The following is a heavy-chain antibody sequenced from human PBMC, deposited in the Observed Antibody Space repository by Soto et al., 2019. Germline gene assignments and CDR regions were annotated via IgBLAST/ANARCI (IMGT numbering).Heavy chain of an antibody. D-gene: IGHD5-18*01. CDR1: GGSISSSSYY. V-gene: IGHV4-39*01. Sequence: QLQLQESGPGLVKPSETLSLTCTVSGGSISSSSYYWGWIRQPPGKGLEWIGRIYYGGSTSYNPSLKSRVIVSADTSKNQFSRTLSSVTPADTAVYYCARLGSAMDNYFHFWGQRSLVTVSS. J-gene: IGHJ4*02. CDR3: ARLGSAMDNYFHF. CDR2: IYYGGST.